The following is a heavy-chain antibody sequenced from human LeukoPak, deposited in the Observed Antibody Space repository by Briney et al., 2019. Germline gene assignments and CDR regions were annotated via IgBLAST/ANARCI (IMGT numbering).Heavy chain of an antibody. CDR3: AILLVVIPY. CDR2: ISYDGSNK. D-gene: IGHD2-21*01. Sequence: PGRSLRLSCAASGFTFSSYAMHWVRQAPGKGLEWVAVISYDGSNKYYADSVKGRFTISRDNSKNTLYLQMNSLRAEDTAVYYCAILLVVIPYWGQGTLVTVSS. J-gene: IGHJ4*02. CDR1: GFTFSSYA. V-gene: IGHV3-30-3*01.